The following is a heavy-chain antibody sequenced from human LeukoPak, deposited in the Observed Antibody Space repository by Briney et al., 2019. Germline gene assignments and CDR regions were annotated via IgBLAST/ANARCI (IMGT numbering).Heavy chain of an antibody. J-gene: IGHJ4*02. V-gene: IGHV1-69*13. CDR3: ARVPYYYDSSGYRYFDY. CDR1: GGTFSSYA. D-gene: IGHD3-22*01. CDR2: IIPIFGTA. Sequence: SVKVSCKASGGTFSSYAISWVRQAPGQGLEWMGGIIPIFGTANYAQKFQGRVTITADESTSTAYMELSSLRSEDTAVYYCARVPYYYDSSGYRYFDYWGQGTLVTVSS.